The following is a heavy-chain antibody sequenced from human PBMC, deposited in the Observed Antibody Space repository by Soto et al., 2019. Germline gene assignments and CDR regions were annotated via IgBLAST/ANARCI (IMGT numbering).Heavy chain of an antibody. CDR3: SSQGFGARHALVDV. J-gene: IGHJ6*02. D-gene: IGHD3-10*01. CDR2: VHDSWGS. V-gene: IGHV4-59*08. Sequence: QVPLQESGPGLVKPSETLSLSCTVSGCSISNYYWSWFRQTPGKGLEWIGYVHDSWGSNYNPALKSLVAISLATSKSQFSLKLTSVTATGTAGSYCSSQGFGARHALVDVWGPGTTVTVSS. CDR1: GCSISNYY.